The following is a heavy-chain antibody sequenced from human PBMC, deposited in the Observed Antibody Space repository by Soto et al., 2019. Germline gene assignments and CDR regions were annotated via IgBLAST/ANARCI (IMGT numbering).Heavy chain of an antibody. V-gene: IGHV3-72*01. Sequence: EVQLVESGGGLVQPGGSLRLSCAASGFTFSDHHIDWVRQAPGKGLEWVGRSRNKARGYTTEYAPSVKGRFTISRDAARSSVVLERYSLKIDDTAMYYCVRDDSRGDSSAFDLWGQGTMVTVSS. CDR1: GFTFSDHH. J-gene: IGHJ3*01. CDR2: SRNKARGYTT. D-gene: IGHD3-10*01. CDR3: VRDDSRGDSSAFDL.